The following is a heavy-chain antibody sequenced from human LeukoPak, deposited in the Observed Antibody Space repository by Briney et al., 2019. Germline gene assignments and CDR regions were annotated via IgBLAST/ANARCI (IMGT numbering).Heavy chain of an antibody. J-gene: IGHJ4*02. Sequence: PSETLSLTCAVYGGSFSGYYWSWISQPPGKGPEWIGEINHSGSTNYNPSLKSRVTISVDTSKNLFSLKLSSVTAADTAVYYCARGIVVAACYFDYWGQGTLVTVSS. CDR1: GGSFSGYY. CDR3: ARGIVVAACYFDY. V-gene: IGHV4-34*01. D-gene: IGHD3-22*01. CDR2: INHSGST.